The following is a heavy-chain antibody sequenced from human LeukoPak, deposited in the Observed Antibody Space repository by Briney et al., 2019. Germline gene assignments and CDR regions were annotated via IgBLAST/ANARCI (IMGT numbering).Heavy chain of an antibody. CDR2: IIPIFGTA. CDR3: ASDSRSYSNDAFDI. Sequence: ASVKVSCKASGGTFSSYAISWVRQAPGQGLEWMGGIIPIFGTANYAQKFQGRVTITTDESTSTAYMELSSLRSEDTAVYYCASDSRSYSNDAFDIWGQGTMVTVSS. J-gene: IGHJ3*02. CDR1: GGTFSSYA. V-gene: IGHV1-69*05. D-gene: IGHD4-11*01.